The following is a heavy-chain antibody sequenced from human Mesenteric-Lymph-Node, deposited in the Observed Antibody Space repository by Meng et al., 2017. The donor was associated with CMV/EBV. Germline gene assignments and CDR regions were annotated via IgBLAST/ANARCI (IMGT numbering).Heavy chain of an antibody. J-gene: IGHJ4*02. D-gene: IGHD3-10*01. V-gene: IGHV3-66*01. Sequence: EVDLVEPGVGLGQPGGSLRLSCAASGFNVRGKYMSWVRQAPGKGLEGVCIIYRGDNTYYIDSVKDRFTVSRDNSKNTMYLQMNSLRVEDTAVYYCTGDSVSNPNLDYWGQGTLVTVSS. CDR3: TGDSVSNPNLDY. CDR1: GFNVRGKY. CDR2: IYRGDNT.